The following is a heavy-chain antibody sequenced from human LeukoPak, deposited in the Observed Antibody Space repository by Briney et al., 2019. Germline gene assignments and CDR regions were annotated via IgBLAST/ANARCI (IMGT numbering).Heavy chain of an antibody. J-gene: IGHJ6*02. D-gene: IGHD6-19*01. CDR3: ARVAVAGKDYYYFYGMDV. CDR1: GYTFTSYD. Sequence: ASVKVSCKASGYTFTSYDINWVRQATGQGLEWMGWTNPNSGNTGYAQKFQGRVTMTRNTSISTAYMELSSLRSEDTAVYYCARVAVAGKDYYYFYGMDVWGQGTTVTVSS. CDR2: TNPNSGNT. V-gene: IGHV1-8*01.